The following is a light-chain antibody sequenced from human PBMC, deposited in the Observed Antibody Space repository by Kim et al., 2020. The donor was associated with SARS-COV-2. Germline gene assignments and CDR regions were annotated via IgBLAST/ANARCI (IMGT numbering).Light chain of an antibody. CDR2: AAS. CDR3: QQSSSSPRT. J-gene: IGKJ1*01. V-gene: IGKV1-39*01. Sequence: ASLGDRVTITCRASQSISRYLNWYQQKPGKAPKLLIYAASSLQTGVPSRFSGSGSGADFTLTISSLQPEDFATYYCQQSSSSPRTFRQGTKVDLK. CDR1: QSISRY.